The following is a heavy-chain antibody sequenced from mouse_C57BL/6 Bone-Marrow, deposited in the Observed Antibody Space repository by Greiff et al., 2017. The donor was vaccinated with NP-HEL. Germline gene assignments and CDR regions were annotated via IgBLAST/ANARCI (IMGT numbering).Heavy chain of an antibody. V-gene: IGHV1-54*01. CDR3: ARSTTVVGFDY. CDR2: INPGSGGT. D-gene: IGHD1-1*01. Sequence: QVQLQQSGAELVRPGTSVKVSCKASGYAFTNYLIEWVKQRPGQGLEWIGVINPGSGGTNYNEKFKGKATLTADNSSSTAYMQLSSLTSEDSAVYFCARSTTVVGFDYWGQGTTLTVSS. J-gene: IGHJ2*01. CDR1: GYAFTNYL.